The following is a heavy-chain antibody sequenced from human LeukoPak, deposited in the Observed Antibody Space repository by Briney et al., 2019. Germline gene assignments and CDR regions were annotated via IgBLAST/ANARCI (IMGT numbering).Heavy chain of an antibody. CDR3: AKRAGWAFDY. D-gene: IGHD1-26*01. V-gene: IGHV3-23*01. J-gene: IGHJ4*02. CDR2: IVGSGDST. Sequence: GGSLRLSCAASGVTFSTYAMSWVRQAPGKGLEWVSAIVGSGDSTYYAASVKGRFTFSRANSKNMLYLQMNGLRAETTAVYYCAKRAGWAFDYWGQGTLVTVSS. CDR1: GVTFSTYA.